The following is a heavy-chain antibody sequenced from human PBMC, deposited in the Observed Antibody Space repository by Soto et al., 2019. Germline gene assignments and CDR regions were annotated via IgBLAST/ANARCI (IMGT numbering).Heavy chain of an antibody. J-gene: IGHJ6*02. CDR1: GGTFSSYA. Sequence: GASVKVSCKASGGTFSSYAISWVRQAPGQGLEWMGGIIPIFGTANYAQKFQGRVTITADESTSTAYMELSSLRSEDTAVYYCARVRVTAVAPGPVDYYYGMDVWGQGTTVTVSS. CDR2: IIPIFGTA. D-gene: IGHD6-19*01. V-gene: IGHV1-69*13. CDR3: ARVRVTAVAPGPVDYYYGMDV.